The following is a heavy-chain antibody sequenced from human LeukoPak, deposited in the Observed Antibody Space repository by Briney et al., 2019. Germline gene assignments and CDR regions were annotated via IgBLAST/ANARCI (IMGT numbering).Heavy chain of an antibody. V-gene: IGHV3-7*03. Sequence: GGSLRLSCVVSGFTLSSRWMMWVRQAPGEGLEWMTNINRDGSEKNYVDSVKGRFTITRDNAENSLYLQMNSLKVEDSAIYYFAALDSWGGLNISYWGQGTLVTGSS. CDR3: AALDSWGGLNISY. CDR2: INRDGSEK. J-gene: IGHJ4*02. CDR1: GFTLSSRW. D-gene: IGHD3-3*01.